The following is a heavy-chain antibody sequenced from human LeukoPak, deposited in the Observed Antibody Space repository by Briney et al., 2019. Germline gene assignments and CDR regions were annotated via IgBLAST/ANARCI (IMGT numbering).Heavy chain of an antibody. J-gene: IGHJ4*02. Sequence: ASVKVSCKDSGCTFSSYGISWVRQAPGQGLEWMGGIIPIFGTANYAQKFQGRVTITADESTSTAYMELSSLRSEDTAVYYCARARSIVVVPAAFDYWGQGTLVTVSS. D-gene: IGHD2-2*01. CDR3: ARARSIVVVPAAFDY. V-gene: IGHV1-69*01. CDR2: IIPIFGTA. CDR1: GCTFSSYG.